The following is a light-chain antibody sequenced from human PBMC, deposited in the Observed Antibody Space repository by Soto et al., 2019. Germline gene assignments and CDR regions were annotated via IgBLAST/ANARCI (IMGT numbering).Light chain of an antibody. J-gene: IGLJ3*02. CDR3: QTWGTGIWV. Sequence: QLVLTQSPSASAPLGASVKLTCTLSSGHSSYAIAWHQQQPEKGPRYLMKLNSDGSHSKGDGIPDRFSGSSSGAERYLTISSLQSEDEADYYCQTWGTGIWVFGGGTKLTVL. V-gene: IGLV4-69*01. CDR1: SGHSSYA. CDR2: LNSDGSH.